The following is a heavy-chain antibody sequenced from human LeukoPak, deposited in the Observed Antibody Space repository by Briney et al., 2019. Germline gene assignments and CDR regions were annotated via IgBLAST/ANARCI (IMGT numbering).Heavy chain of an antibody. V-gene: IGHV3-23*01. CDR3: AKDQAPRGSGSYFPNNFDY. CDR2: ISGSGGST. Sequence: QPGGSLRLSCAASGFTFSSYGMSWVRQAPGKGLEWVSAISGSGGSTYYADSVKGRFTISRDNSKNTLYLQMNSLRAEDTAVYYCAKDQAPRGSGSYFPNNFDYWGQGTLVTVSS. J-gene: IGHJ4*02. CDR1: GFTFSSYG. D-gene: IGHD3-10*01.